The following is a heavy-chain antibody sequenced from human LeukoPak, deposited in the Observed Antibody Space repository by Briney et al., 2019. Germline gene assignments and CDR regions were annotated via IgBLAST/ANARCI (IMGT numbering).Heavy chain of an antibody. V-gene: IGHV4-39*07. CDR1: GGSISSGSYY. CDR3: ARDQNDYGSGSYLYYYGMDV. J-gene: IGHJ6*02. Sequence: PSETLSLTCTVSGGSISSGSYYWGWIRQPPGKGLEWIGSIYYSGSTYYNPSLKSRVTISVDTSKNQFSLKLSSVTAADTAVYYCARDQNDYGSGSYLYYYGMDVWGQGTTVTVSS. D-gene: IGHD3-10*01. CDR2: IYYSGST.